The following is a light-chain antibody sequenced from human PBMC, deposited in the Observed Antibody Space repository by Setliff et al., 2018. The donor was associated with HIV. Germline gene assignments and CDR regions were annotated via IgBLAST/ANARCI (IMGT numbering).Light chain of an antibody. V-gene: IGLV2-14*01. J-gene: IGLJ1*01. CDR1: SSDVGGYNY. CDR2: EVS. Sequence: QSALTQPASVSGSPGQSITMSCTGTSSDVGGYNYVSWYQQHPGKAPKLMIYEVSYRPSGVSNRFSGSKSGNTASLTISGLQAEDEADYYCSSYTSSRTYVFGTGTKVTVL. CDR3: SSYTSSRTYV.